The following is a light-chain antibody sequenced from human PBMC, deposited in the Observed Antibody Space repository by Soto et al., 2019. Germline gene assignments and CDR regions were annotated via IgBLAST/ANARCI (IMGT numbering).Light chain of an antibody. CDR1: SSNIGNNY. CDR3: ATWDCSLPGEV. J-gene: IGLJ2*01. V-gene: IGLV1-51*01. CDR2: DNN. Sequence: QSALTQSPSVSAAPGQKVTISCSGSSSNIGNNYVSWYQQLPGTAPKLLIYDNNKRPSGIPDRFSGSKSGTSGTLDITGLQTGDEAYYYCATWDCSLPGEVFGGGTKLTVL.